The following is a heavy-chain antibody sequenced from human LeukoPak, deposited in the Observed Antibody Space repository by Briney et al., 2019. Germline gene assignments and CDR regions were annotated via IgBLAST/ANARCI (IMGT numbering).Heavy chain of an antibody. Sequence: GGSLRLSCAASGFTFSSYAMHWVRQAPGKGLEWVAVISYDGSNKYYADSVKGRFTISRDNSKNTLYLQMNSLRAEDTAVYYCARDWNDYMDVWGKGTTVTVSS. CDR3: ARDWNDYMDV. CDR1: GFTFSSYA. J-gene: IGHJ6*03. D-gene: IGHD1-1*01. V-gene: IGHV3-30-3*01. CDR2: ISYDGSNK.